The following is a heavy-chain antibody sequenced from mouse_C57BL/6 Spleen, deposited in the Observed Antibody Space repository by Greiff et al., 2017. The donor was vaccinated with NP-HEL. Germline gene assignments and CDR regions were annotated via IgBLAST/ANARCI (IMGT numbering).Heavy chain of an antibody. CDR3: ARYYGNYGDAMDY. CDR2: INPSNGGT. CDR1: GYTFTSYW. V-gene: IGHV1-53*01. J-gene: IGHJ4*01. Sequence: VQLQQSGTELVKPGASVKLSCKASGYTFTSYWMHWVKQRPGQGLEWIGNINPSNGGTNYNEKFKSKATLTVDKSSSTAYMQLSSLTSEDSAVYYCARYYGNYGDAMDYWGQGTSVTVSS. D-gene: IGHD2-1*01.